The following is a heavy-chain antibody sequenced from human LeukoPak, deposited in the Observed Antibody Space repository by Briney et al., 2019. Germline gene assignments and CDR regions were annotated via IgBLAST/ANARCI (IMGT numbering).Heavy chain of an antibody. CDR3: ARKGDCSGGSCSHFDY. J-gene: IGHJ4*02. V-gene: IGHV1-69*13. Sequence: SVKVSCKASGGTFSSYAISWVRQAPGQGLEWMGGIIPIFGTANYAQKFQGRVTITADESTSTAYMELSSLRSEDTAVYYCARKGDCSGGSCSHFDYWGQGTLVTVSS. CDR2: IIPIFGTA. D-gene: IGHD2-15*01. CDR1: GGTFSSYA.